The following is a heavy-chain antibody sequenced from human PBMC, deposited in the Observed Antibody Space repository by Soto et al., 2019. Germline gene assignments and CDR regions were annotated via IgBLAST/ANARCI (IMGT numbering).Heavy chain of an antibody. CDR2: IIAGGEST. CDR3: AKKYSYGSGSYLYHFDY. CDR1: GFNFNNYA. Sequence: EVKLLESGGGLVQPGGSLRLSCAASGFNFNNYAMTWVRQAPGKGLEWVSTIIAGGESTYYADSVKGRFSISRDNSQNTLYLQINSLRADDTALYYCAKKYSYGSGSYLYHFDYWGQGTLVTVSS. D-gene: IGHD3-10*01. V-gene: IGHV3-23*01. J-gene: IGHJ4*02.